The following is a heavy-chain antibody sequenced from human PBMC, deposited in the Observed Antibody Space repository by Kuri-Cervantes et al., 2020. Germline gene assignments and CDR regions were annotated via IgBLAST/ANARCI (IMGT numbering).Heavy chain of an antibody. J-gene: IGHJ4*02. CDR1: GYSVNDLS. D-gene: IGHD2-15*01. Sequence: ASVKVSCKVSGYSVNDLSMHWVRQAPGKGLEWMGGFDPEDGETIYAQKFQGRVTMTRDTSTSTVYMELSSLRSEDTAVYYCARERSGPPDYWGQGTLVTVSS. CDR3: ARERSGPPDY. V-gene: IGHV1-24*01. CDR2: FDPEDGET.